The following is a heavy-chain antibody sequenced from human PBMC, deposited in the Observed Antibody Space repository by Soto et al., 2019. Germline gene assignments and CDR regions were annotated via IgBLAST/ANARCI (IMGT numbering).Heavy chain of an antibody. CDR3: AGSIVGATATDAFDI. V-gene: IGHV3-48*02. CDR2: ISSSSSTI. D-gene: IGHD1-26*01. J-gene: IGHJ3*02. Sequence: GGSLRLSCAASGFTFSSYSMNWVRQAPGKGLEWVSYISSSSSTIYYADSVKGRFTISRDNAKNSLYLQMNSLRDEDTAVYYCAGSIVGATATDAFDIWGQGTMVTVSS. CDR1: GFTFSSYS.